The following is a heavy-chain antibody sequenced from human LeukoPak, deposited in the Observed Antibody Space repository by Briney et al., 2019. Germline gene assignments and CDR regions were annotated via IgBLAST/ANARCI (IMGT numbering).Heavy chain of an antibody. CDR1: GFTFSTYS. D-gene: IGHD3-10*01. V-gene: IGHV3-48*01. J-gene: IGHJ4*02. Sequence: GGSLRLSCAASGFTFSTYSMNWVRQAPGKGLEWVSYISSSSSTIYYADSVKGRFTISRDNAKNSLYLQMSSLRAEDTAVYYCARDRYGSGSYYYFDCWGQGNLVTVSS. CDR2: ISSSSSTI. CDR3: ARDRYGSGSYYYFDC.